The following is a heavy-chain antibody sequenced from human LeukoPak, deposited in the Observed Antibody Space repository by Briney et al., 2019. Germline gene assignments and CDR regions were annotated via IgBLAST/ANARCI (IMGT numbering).Heavy chain of an antibody. D-gene: IGHD7-27*01. V-gene: IGHV4-61*02. Sequence: SETLSLTCTVSGGSISSGDYYWTWIRQPAGKGLEWIGRIHTSGSTNYKPSFQSRVTIAIDTSKNQFSLKLSSVTAADTAVYYCARVWNRGWLDPWGQGTLVTVSS. CDR2: IHTSGST. J-gene: IGHJ5*02. CDR1: GGSISSGDYY. CDR3: ARVWNRGWLDP.